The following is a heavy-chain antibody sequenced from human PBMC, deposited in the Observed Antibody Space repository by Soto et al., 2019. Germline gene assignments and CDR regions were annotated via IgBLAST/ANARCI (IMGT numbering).Heavy chain of an antibody. V-gene: IGHV3-23*01. CDR3: ARDAIAMVRGTNNWFDP. Sequence: GGSLSLSCAPSGFTFSNHAMSWCRQVPWKWLEWVSAISGNGISTYYADSVRGRFTISRDNSKNTLYLQMNRLRADDTAVYYCARDAIAMVRGTNNWFDPWGQGTLVTVAS. J-gene: IGHJ5*02. D-gene: IGHD3-10*01. CDR1: GFTFSNHA. CDR2: ISGNGIST.